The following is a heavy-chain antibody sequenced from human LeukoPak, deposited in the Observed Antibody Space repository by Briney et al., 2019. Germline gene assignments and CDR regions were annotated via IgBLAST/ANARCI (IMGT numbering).Heavy chain of an antibody. Sequence: SGPTLVEPTQTLTLTCTFSRFSLSTNGMGVKWIRQPPGKALEWLSRNDWDDDKFYSTSLKTRLTISKDTSRDQVVRTMTNMDPVDTATYYCARMSRSIGPFDYWGQGTLVTVSS. CDR1: RFSLSTNGMG. V-gene: IGHV2-70*04. J-gene: IGHJ4*02. CDR3: ARMSRSIGPFDY. CDR2: NDWDDDK. D-gene: IGHD3-10*01.